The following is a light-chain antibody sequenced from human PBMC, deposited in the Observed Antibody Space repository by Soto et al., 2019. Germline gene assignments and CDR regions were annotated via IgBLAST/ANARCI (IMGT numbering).Light chain of an antibody. Sequence: DIQMTQSPSTLSASVGDRVTITCRASQSISSWLAWYQKKPGKAPKLLIYQASSLESEVPSRFSGSGSGTEFTLTISSLQPDDCATYYCQQYNSYPLTFGGGTKVEIK. CDR1: QSISSW. V-gene: IGKV1-5*03. CDR2: QAS. CDR3: QQYNSYPLT. J-gene: IGKJ4*01.